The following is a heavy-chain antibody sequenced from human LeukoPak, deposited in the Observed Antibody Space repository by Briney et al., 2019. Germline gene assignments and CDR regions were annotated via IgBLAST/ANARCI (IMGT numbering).Heavy chain of an antibody. CDR2: ISSSSSYI. Sequence: GGSLRLSCAASGFTFSSYSMNWVRQAPGKGLEWVSSISSSSSYIYYADSVKGRFTISRDNAKNSLYLQMNSRRAEDTAVYFCAKGNRGYNSGYLDYWGQGALVTVSS. D-gene: IGHD6-19*01. V-gene: IGHV3-21*04. CDR1: GFTFSSYS. CDR3: AKGNRGYNSGYLDY. J-gene: IGHJ4*02.